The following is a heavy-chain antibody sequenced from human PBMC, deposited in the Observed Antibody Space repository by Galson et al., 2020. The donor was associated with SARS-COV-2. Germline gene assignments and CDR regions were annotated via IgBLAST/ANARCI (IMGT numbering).Heavy chain of an antibody. CDR1: GSPLADYA. CDR2: IRRKTYGGTT. J-gene: IGHJ4*01. V-gene: IGHV3-49*03. CDR3: SREVRGVVNFAD. D-gene: IGHD3-10*01. Sequence: GGPLRPSCPTSGSPLADYALSWYRPAPGKGLEWVGFIRRKTYGGTTAYAASVKGRFTISRDDSKSIAYLQMNSLKTEDTAVFYCSREVRGVVNFADWGHGTLVTFAS.